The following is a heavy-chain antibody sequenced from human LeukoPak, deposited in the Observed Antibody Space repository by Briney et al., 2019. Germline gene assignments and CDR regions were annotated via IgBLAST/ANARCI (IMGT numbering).Heavy chain of an antibody. CDR1: GYSFTSYW. D-gene: IGHD2-15*01. V-gene: IGHV5-51*01. CDR2: IYPGDSDT. CDR3: ARGYCSGGSCYWDYFDY. Sequence: KGGESLKISCKGSGYSFTSYWIGWVRPLPGKGLEWMGIIYPGDSDTRYSPSFQGQVTISADKSISTAYLQWSSLKASDTAMYYCARGYCSGGSCYWDYFDYWGQGTLVTVSS. J-gene: IGHJ4*02.